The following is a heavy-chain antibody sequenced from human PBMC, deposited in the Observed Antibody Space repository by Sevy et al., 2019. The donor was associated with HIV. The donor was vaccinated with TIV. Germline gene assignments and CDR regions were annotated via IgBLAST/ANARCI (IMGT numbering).Heavy chain of an antibody. CDR2: IYSVGST. Sequence: GGSLRLSCAASGFTVSSNYMSWVRQGPGKGLEWVSVIYSVGSTYYADSVKGRFTVFRDNSNNTLYLQMNTLSADDTAVYYCARVRTVAATYGRDVWGQGTTVTVSS. D-gene: IGHD2-15*01. CDR1: GFTVSSNY. J-gene: IGHJ6*02. V-gene: IGHV3-53*01. CDR3: ARVRTVAATYGRDV.